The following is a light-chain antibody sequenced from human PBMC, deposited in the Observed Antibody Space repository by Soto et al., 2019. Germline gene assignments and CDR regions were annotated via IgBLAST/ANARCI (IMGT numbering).Light chain of an antibody. Sequence: QSALTQPPSASGSPGQSVTISCTGTSRDVGGYNYVSWYQQHPGKAPKLMIYEVSKRPSGVPDRFSGSKSGNTASLTVSGLQAEDEADYYCSSYAGSSSVVFGGATQLTVL. J-gene: IGLJ2*01. CDR3: SSYAGSSSVV. V-gene: IGLV2-8*01. CDR1: SRDVGGYNY. CDR2: EVS.